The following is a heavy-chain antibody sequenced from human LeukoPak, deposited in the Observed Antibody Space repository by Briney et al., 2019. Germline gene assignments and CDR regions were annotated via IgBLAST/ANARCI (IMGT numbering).Heavy chain of an antibody. V-gene: IGHV3-33*01. CDR2: IWYDGSNK. J-gene: IGHJ6*02. D-gene: IGHD1-1*01. CDR3: AREASLYNMDV. CDR1: GFTFSSYA. Sequence: GGSLRLSCAASGFTFSSYATHWVRQAPGKGLEWVAVIWYDGSNKYYADSVKGRFTISRDNSKNTLYLQMNSLRAEDTALYYCAREASLYNMDVWGQGTTVTVSS.